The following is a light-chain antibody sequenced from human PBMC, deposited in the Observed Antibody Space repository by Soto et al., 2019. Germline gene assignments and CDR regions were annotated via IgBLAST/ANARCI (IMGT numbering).Light chain of an antibody. CDR1: GSDVGGYNY. J-gene: IGLJ1*01. V-gene: IGLV2-14*01. CDR2: EVS. CDR3: SSYTSSSTYV. Sequence: QSVLSQPASVSGSPGQSITISCTGTGSDVGGYNYVSWYQQHPGKAPKLMIYEVSNRPSGVSNRFSGSKSGSTASLTISGLQAEDGADYYCSSYTSSSTYVFGTGTKVTVL.